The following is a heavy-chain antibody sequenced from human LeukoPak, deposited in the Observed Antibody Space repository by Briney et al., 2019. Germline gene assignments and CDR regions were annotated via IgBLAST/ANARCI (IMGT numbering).Heavy chain of an antibody. CDR2: ISGSGGTT. J-gene: IGHJ3*02. D-gene: IGHD2-2*01. CDR3: AKDLSWGYIVVVPAAISGAFDI. CDR1: GFTFSSYA. V-gene: IGHV3-23*01. Sequence: GGSLRLSCAASGFTFSSYAMSWVRQAPGKGLEWVSAISGSGGTTYYADSVKGRFTISRDNSKNTLYLQMNSLRAEDTAVYYCAKDLSWGYIVVVPAAISGAFDIWGQGTMVTVSS.